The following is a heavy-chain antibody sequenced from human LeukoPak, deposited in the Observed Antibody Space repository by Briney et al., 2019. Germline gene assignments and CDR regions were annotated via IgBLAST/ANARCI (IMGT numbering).Heavy chain of an antibody. J-gene: IGHJ4*02. V-gene: IGHV3-48*03. CDR1: GFTFSSNE. CDR3: AKDSLDY. Sequence: GGSLRLSCAASGFTFSSNEMNWVRQAAGKGLESVSYISSSGGTIFYADSVKGRFTISRDNAKNSVYLQMNSLRAEDTAVYYCAKDSLDYWGPGTLVTVSS. CDR2: ISSSGGTI.